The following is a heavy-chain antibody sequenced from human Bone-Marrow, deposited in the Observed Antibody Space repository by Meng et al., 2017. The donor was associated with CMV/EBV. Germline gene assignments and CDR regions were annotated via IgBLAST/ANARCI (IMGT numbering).Heavy chain of an antibody. V-gene: IGHV1-69*05. CDR3: ARGHTDCISPACQILYYYYYMAV. CDR2: TIPMYGTA. Sequence: SVKVSCKASGGTFSTYSITWVRQAPGQGLEWVGGTIPMYGTANYAQKFQGRVTITTDESMNTAYMELTSLTSDDTAVYYCARGHTDCISPACQILYYYYYMAVWGQGHTVTVSS. CDR1: GGTFSTYS. J-gene: IGHJ6*02. D-gene: IGHD2-2*01.